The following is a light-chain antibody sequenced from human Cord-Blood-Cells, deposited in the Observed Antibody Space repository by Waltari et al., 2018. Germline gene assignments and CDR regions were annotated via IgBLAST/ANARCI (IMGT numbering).Light chain of an antibody. Sequence: QSALTQPASVSGSPGPSITIPCTGTSSAVGGYIYFSWYQQNPGKPPKLMIYDVSNRPSGVSNRFSGSKSGNAASLTISGLQAEDEADYYCSSYTSSSNVVFGGGTKLTVL. V-gene: IGLV2-14*01. J-gene: IGLJ2*01. CDR2: DVS. CDR3: SSYTSSSNVV. CDR1: SSAVGGYIY.